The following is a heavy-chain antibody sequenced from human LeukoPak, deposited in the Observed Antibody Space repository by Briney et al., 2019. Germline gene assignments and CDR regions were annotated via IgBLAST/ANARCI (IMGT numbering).Heavy chain of an antibody. CDR1: GGSISSYY. J-gene: IGHJ3*02. Sequence: SETLSLTCTVSGGSISSYYWSWIRQPPGKGLEWIGYIYYSGSTNYNPSLKSRVTISVDTSKNQFSLKLSSVTAADTAVYYCARLGSSWYLNAFDIWGQGTMVTVSS. V-gene: IGHV4-59*08. D-gene: IGHD6-13*01. CDR3: ARLGSSWYLNAFDI. CDR2: IYYSGST.